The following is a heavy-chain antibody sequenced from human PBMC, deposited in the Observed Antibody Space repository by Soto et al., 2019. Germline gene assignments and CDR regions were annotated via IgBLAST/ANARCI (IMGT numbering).Heavy chain of an antibody. D-gene: IGHD3-22*01. Sequence: QVQLQEAGPGLVKPSQTLSLTCTVSGGSLRSGDYYWSWIRQPPGKALEWIGYIYYSGSTYYNPSLKSRVTISVDTSKNQFSLKLSSVTAADTAVYYCATEGSYYDSSGYSGHAFDIWGQGTMVTFSS. CDR1: GGSLRSGDYY. V-gene: IGHV4-30-4*01. CDR3: ATEGSYYDSSGYSGHAFDI. J-gene: IGHJ3*02. CDR2: IYYSGST.